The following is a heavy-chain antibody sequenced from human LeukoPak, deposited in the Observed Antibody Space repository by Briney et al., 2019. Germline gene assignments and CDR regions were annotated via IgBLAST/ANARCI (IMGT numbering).Heavy chain of an antibody. J-gene: IGHJ4*02. CDR2: ISGSGGST. Sequence: TGGSLRLSCAASGFTFSSYAMSWVRQAPGKGLEWVSAISGSGGSTYYADSVKGRFTISRDNSKNTLYLQMNSLRAEDTAVYYCANAALDYGGNFIYYFDYWGQGTLVTVSS. D-gene: IGHD4-23*01. CDR3: ANAALDYGGNFIYYFDY. CDR1: GFTFSSYA. V-gene: IGHV3-23*01.